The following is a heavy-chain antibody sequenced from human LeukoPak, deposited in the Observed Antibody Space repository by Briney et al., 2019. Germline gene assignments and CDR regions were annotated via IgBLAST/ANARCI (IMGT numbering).Heavy chain of an antibody. V-gene: IGHV4-39*02. D-gene: IGHD6-13*01. CDR3: AGGSSWYVAVNC. CDR1: GGSISSSSYY. Sequence: SETLSLTCTVSGGSISSSSYYWGWIRQPPGKGLEWIGNIYYNGRTYYSPSLKSRGTISVDTSNNQFSLKLSSVTAADTAVYYCAGGSSWYVAVNCWGQGTLVTVSS. CDR2: IYYNGRT. J-gene: IGHJ4*02.